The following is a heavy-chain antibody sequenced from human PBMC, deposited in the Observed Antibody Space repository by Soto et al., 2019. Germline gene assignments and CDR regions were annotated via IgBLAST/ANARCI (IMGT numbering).Heavy chain of an antibody. D-gene: IGHD3-9*01. Sequence: VASVKVSCKASGYTFTNYDINWVRQAPGQGLEWMGRLIPMFGTTDYAQRFQGRVTFTADESTSTASMEVTNLTSEDTAVYYCARAVVLTFTRFYDMDVWGQGTTVTVSS. V-gene: IGHV1-69*13. CDR1: GYTFTNYD. CDR2: LIPMFGTT. CDR3: ARAVVLTFTRFYDMDV. J-gene: IGHJ6*02.